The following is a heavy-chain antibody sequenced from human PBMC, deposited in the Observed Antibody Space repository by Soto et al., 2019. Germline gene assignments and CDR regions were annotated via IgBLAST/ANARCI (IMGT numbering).Heavy chain of an antibody. CDR2: ISYDGSNK. CDR3: AKDLLQRFLEWLPPAN. J-gene: IGHJ4*02. Sequence: PGGSLRLSCAASGFTFSSYGMHWVRQAPGKGLEWVAVISYDGSNKYYADSVKGRFTISRDNSKNTLYLQMNSLRAEDTAVYYCAKDLLQRFLEWLPPANWGQGTLVNVSS. V-gene: IGHV3-30*18. CDR1: GFTFSSYG. D-gene: IGHD3-3*01.